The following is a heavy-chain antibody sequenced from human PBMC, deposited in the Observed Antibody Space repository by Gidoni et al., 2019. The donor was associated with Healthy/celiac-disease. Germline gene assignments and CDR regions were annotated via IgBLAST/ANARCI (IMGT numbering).Heavy chain of an antibody. CDR2: ISYGGSNK. V-gene: IGHV3-30-3*01. CDR3: ARRMRGRTPLQIDY. J-gene: IGHJ4*02. Sequence: QVQLVESGGGVVQPGRSLRLSCAASGFPFSSYAMHWVRQAPGKGLEWVAVISYGGSNKYYADSVKGRFTISRDNSKNTLYLQMNSLRAEDTAVYYCARRMRGRTPLQIDYWGQGTLVTVSS. CDR1: GFPFSSYA. D-gene: IGHD3-10*01.